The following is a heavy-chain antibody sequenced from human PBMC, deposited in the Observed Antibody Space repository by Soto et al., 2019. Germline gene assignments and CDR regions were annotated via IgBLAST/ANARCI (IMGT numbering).Heavy chain of an antibody. CDR2: INPNSGGT. CDR3: ARAYCSGGSCYASDY. CDR1: GYTFTGYY. V-gene: IGHV1-2*04. Sequence: ASVKVSCKASGYTFTGYYMHWVRQAPGQGLEWMGWINPNSGGTNYAQKFQGWVTMTRDTSISTAYMELSRLRSDDTAVYYCARAYCSGGSCYASDYWGQGTLVTVSS. J-gene: IGHJ4*02. D-gene: IGHD2-15*01.